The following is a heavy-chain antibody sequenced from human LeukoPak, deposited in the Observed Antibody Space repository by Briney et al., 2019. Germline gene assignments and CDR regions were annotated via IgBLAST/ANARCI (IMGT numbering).Heavy chain of an antibody. D-gene: IGHD6-19*01. CDR3: ARDSSSHSSGWPKYFQH. J-gene: IGHJ1*01. V-gene: IGHV1-69*04. Sequence: ASAKVSCKASGGTFSSYAISWVRQAPGQGLEWMGRIIPILGIANYAQKSQGRVTITADKSTSTAYMELSSLRSEDTAVYYCARDSSSHSSGWPKYFQHWGQGTLVTVSS. CDR2: IIPILGIA. CDR1: GGTFSSYA.